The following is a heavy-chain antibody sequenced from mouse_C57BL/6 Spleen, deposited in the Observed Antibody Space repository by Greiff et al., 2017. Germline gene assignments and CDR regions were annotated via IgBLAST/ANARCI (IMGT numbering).Heavy chain of an antibody. V-gene: IGHV1-61*01. CDR1: GYTFTSYW. D-gene: IGHD2-2*01. Sequence: QVHVKQPGAELVRPGSSVKLSCKASGYTFTSYWMDWVKQRPGQGLEWIGNIYPSDSETHYNQKFKDKATLTVDKSSSTAYMQLSSLTSEDSAVYYCAIWFYFDYWGQGTTLTVSS. CDR2: IYPSDSET. CDR3: AIWFYFDY. J-gene: IGHJ2*01.